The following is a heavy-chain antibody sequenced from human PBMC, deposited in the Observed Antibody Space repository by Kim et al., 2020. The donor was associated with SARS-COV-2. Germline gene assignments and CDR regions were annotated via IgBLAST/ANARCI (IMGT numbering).Heavy chain of an antibody. D-gene: IGHD7-27*01. J-gene: IGHJ1*01. CDR1: GYTFSDFY. CDR2: INPNSGDT. Sequence: ASVKVSCKASGYTFSDFYMHWMRQAPGQGLEWMGWINPNSGDTNYAQKFQGRVTVTRDTSINTAYMELSSLRSDDTAVYYCARSRTTGDTEYFQYWGQGT. V-gene: IGHV1-2*02. CDR3: ARSRTTGDTEYFQY.